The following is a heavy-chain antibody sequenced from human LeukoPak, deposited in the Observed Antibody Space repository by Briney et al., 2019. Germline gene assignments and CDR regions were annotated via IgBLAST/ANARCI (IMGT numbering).Heavy chain of an antibody. J-gene: IGHJ4*02. CDR3: AGTRLWFGELLDY. CDR2: IIPILGIA. D-gene: IGHD3-10*01. V-gene: IGHV1-69*04. Sequence: SVKVSCKASGGTFSSYAISWVRQAPGQGLEWVGRIIPILGIANYAQKFQGRVTITADKSTSTAYMELSSLKSEDTAVYYRAGTRLWFGELLDYWGQGTLVTVSS. CDR1: GGTFSSYA.